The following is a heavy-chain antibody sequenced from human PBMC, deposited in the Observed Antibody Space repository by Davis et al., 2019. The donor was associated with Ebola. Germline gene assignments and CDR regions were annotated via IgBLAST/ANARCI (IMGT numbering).Heavy chain of an antibody. CDR2: IYYSGST. Sequence: PSETLSLTCTVSGGSISSGGYYWSWIRQHPGKGLEWIGYIYYSGSTYYNPSLKSRVTISVDTSKNQFSLKLSSVTAADTAVYYCARETSNLLTTIGAFDIWGQGTMVTVSS. J-gene: IGHJ3*02. CDR1: GGSISSGGYY. D-gene: IGHD3-9*01. CDR3: ARETSNLLTTIGAFDI. V-gene: IGHV4-31*03.